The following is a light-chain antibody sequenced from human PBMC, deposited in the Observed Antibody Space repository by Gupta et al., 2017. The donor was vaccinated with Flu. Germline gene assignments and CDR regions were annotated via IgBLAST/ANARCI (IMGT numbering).Light chain of an antibody. Sequence: DIQMTQSPPTLSASVGDRVTITCRASQNINNWLAWYQQKPGKAPNLLIYKTSTLESGVPSRFSGSGSGTEFTLTISSLQPDDFATYYGQQYNSYSYTFGQGTKLEIK. CDR2: KTS. CDR1: QNINNW. CDR3: QQYNSYSYT. J-gene: IGKJ2*01. V-gene: IGKV1-5*03.